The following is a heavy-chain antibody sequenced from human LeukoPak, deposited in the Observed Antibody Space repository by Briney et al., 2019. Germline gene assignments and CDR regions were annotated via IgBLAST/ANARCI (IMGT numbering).Heavy chain of an antibody. Sequence: PSETLSLTCTVSGGSISSYYWSWIRQLPGEGLEWIGYIYYNGSTYFNPSLKSRISISVDTSKNQFSLKLTSVTAADTAVYYCARMITIFGVVMSYFDYWGQGTLVTVSS. CDR1: GGSISSYY. D-gene: IGHD3-3*01. CDR3: ARMITIFGVVMSYFDY. V-gene: IGHV4-59*06. CDR2: IYYNGST. J-gene: IGHJ4*02.